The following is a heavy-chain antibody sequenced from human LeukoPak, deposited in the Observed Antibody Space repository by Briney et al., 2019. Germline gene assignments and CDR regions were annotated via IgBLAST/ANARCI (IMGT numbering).Heavy chain of an antibody. J-gene: IGHJ4*02. V-gene: IGHV3-15*01. Sequence: GGSLRLSCAASGFTFSNAWMSWVRQAPGKGLEWVGRIKSKTDGGTTDYAAPVKGRFTISRDDSKNTLYLQMNSLKTEDTAVYYCTTDPGYYDSSGYYYGGYWGQGTLVTVSS. CDR2: IKSKTDGGTT. CDR3: TTDPGYYDSSGYYYGGY. CDR1: GFTFSNAW. D-gene: IGHD3-22*01.